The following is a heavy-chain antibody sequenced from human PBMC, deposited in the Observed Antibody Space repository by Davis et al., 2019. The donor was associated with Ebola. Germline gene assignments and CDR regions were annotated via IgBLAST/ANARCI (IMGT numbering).Heavy chain of an antibody. D-gene: IGHD2-2*01. J-gene: IGHJ5*02. Sequence: SVQVSCKASGYTFTSHGINWVRQAPGQGLEWMGWINAGNGNTKYSQKFQGRVTITADKSTSTAYMELSSLRSEDTAVYYWARERVPADPNWFDPWGQGTLVTVSS. CDR3: ARERVPADPNWFDP. V-gene: IGHV1-18*01. CDR1: GYTFTSHG. CDR2: INAGNGNT.